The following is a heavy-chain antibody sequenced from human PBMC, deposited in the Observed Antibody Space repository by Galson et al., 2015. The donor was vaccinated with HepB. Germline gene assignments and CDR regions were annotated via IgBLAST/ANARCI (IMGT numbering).Heavy chain of an antibody. Sequence: QSGAEVKKPGESLKISCKGSGYSFTSYWIGWVRQMPGKGLEWMGIIYPGDSDTRYSLSFQGQVTISADKSISTAYLQWSSLKASDTAMYYCARQARWLQLNDAFDIWGQGTMATVSS. CDR2: IYPGDSDT. V-gene: IGHV5-51*01. CDR1: GYSFTSYW. J-gene: IGHJ3*02. CDR3: ARQARWLQLNDAFDI. D-gene: IGHD5-24*01.